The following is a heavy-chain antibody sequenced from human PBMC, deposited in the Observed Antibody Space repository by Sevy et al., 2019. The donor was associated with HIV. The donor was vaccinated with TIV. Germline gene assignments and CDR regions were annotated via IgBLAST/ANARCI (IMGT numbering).Heavy chain of an antibody. J-gene: IGHJ4*02. CDR3: AREGGYTSAWSPGNY. V-gene: IGHV3-30*03. D-gene: IGHD6-19*01. CDR2: ISYDGIIK. CDR1: GIIFTTSG. Sequence: GGSLRLSCAVSGIIFTTSGMHWVRQAPGKGLEWVAVISYDGIIKYYADSVKGRLTISRDNSKNTLSLQMNSLRIEDTAVYYCAREGGYTSAWSPGNYWGQGTLVTVSS.